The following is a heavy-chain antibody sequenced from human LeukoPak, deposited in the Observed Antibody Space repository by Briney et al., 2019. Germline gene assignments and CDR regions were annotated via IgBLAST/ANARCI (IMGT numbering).Heavy chain of an antibody. V-gene: IGHV3-48*03. J-gene: IGHJ4*02. CDR1: GFTFISYD. CDR3: ARDRPDRGYSYGRDFDY. Sequence: PGGSLRLSCAASGFTFISYDMNWVRQAPGKGLEWISYISNSGSSTFYADSVKGRFTIARDNARSSLYLQMNSLRADDTAVYYCARDRPDRGYSYGRDFDYWGQGTLVTVSS. D-gene: IGHD5-18*01. CDR2: ISNSGSST.